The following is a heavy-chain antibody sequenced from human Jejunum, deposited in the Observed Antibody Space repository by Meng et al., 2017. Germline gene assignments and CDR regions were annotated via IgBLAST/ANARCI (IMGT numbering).Heavy chain of an antibody. CDR1: VLSVVNND. CDR2: IKGGGRL. Sequence: GQRQVVRAGLVERSEVQSLTFAVIVLSVVNNDLTWIRHPPWKRLEWIGEIKGGGRLNYNPSLKSRVNISVDTSKNQLTLKMNSVTAADTAVYYCARVEYRGTSSDSIGLGHWGQGALVTVSS. CDR3: ARVEYRGTSSDSIGLGH. V-gene: IGHV4-34*01. J-gene: IGHJ4*02. D-gene: IGHD3-22*01.